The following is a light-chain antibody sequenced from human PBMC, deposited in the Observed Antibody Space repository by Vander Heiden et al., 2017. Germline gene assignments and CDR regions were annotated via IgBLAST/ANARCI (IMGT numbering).Light chain of an antibody. CDR2: GAS. V-gene: IGKV1-33*01. J-gene: IGKJ5*01. Sequence: DIQMTQSPSSLAASVGDTVIITCQASQDIRAYLNWFQHKPGTDPELLIYGASTLETGVPSRLTGSGSGTHFTLTISSLQPEDSATYYCQQYASLPPITFGQGTRLAI. CDR1: QDIRAY. CDR3: QQYASLPPIT.